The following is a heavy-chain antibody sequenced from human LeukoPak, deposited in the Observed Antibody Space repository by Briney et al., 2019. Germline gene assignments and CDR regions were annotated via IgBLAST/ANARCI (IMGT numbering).Heavy chain of an antibody. D-gene: IGHD6-13*01. V-gene: IGHV3-66*01. CDR2: LYSGGGA. CDR1: GFSVNTNY. Sequence: PGGSLGLSCAASGFSVNTNYMTWVRQAPGKGLEWISVLYSGGGAYYADSVKDRFTISRDYSQNTLLLQMNSLRAEDTAVYYCAKDRTAAAGSFDYWGQGTLVTVSS. J-gene: IGHJ4*02. CDR3: AKDRTAAAGSFDY.